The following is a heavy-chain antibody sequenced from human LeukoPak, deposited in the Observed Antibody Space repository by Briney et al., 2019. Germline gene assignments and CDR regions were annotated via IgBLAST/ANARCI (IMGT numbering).Heavy chain of an antibody. CDR2: INHSGST. J-gene: IGHJ4*02. D-gene: IGHD3-10*01. Sequence: SETLSLTCAVYGGSFSGYYWSWIRQPPGKGLEWIGEINHSGSTNYNPSLKSRVTISVDTSKNQFSLKLSSVTAADTAVYYCARLSSGIPDYWGQGTLVTVSS. CDR1: GGSFSGYY. CDR3: ARLSSGIPDY. V-gene: IGHV4-34*01.